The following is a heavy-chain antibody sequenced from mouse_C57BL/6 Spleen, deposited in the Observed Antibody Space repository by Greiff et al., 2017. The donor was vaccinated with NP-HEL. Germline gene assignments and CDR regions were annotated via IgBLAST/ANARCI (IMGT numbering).Heavy chain of an antibody. CDR3: AIYYYSNYDAIDY. D-gene: IGHD2-5*01. V-gene: IGHV1-69*01. CDR2: IDPSDSYT. Sequence: QVQLKQPGAELVMPGASVKLSCKASGYTFTSYWMHWVKQRPGQGLEWIGEIDPSDSYTNYNQKFKGKSTLTVDKSSSTAYMQLSSLTSEDSAVYYCAIYYYSNYDAIDYWGQGTSVTVSS. CDR1: GYTFTSYW. J-gene: IGHJ4*01.